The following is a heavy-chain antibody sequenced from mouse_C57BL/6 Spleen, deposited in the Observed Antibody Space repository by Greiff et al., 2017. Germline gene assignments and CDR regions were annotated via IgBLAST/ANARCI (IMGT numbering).Heavy chain of an antibody. J-gene: IGHJ1*03. CDR3: ARESRSSYEDYYWYFDV. Sequence: VQLQQSGAELVRPGTSVKVSCKASGYAFTNYLIEWVKQRPGQGLEWIGVINPGSGGTNYNEKFKGKATLTADKSSSTAYMQLSSLTSEDSAVXFCARESRSSYEDYYWYFDVWGTGTTVTVSS. CDR2: INPGSGGT. D-gene: IGHD1-1*01. CDR1: GYAFTNYL. V-gene: IGHV1-54*01.